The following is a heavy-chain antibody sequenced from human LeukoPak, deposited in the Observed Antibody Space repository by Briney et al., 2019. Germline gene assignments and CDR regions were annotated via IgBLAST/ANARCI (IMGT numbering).Heavy chain of an antibody. CDR1: GFTFSSYG. J-gene: IGHJ4*02. CDR2: ISYDGSNK. Sequence: GGSLRLSCAASGFTFSSYGMHWVRQAPGKGLEWVAVISYDGSNKYYADSVKGRFTISRDNSKNTLYLQMNSLRAEDTAVYYCAKMGWFGEKAGRGYWGQGTLVTVSS. CDR3: AKMGWFGEKAGRGY. V-gene: IGHV3-30*18. D-gene: IGHD3-10*01.